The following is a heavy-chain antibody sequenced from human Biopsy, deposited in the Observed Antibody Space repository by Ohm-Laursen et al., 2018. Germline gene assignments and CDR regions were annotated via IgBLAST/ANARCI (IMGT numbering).Heavy chain of an antibody. D-gene: IGHD4-23*01. V-gene: IGHV4-59*11. CDR1: GGPFTGHY. J-gene: IGHJ4*02. Sequence: SETLSLTCTVSGGPFTGHYWSWIRQPPGKGLEWIGHISCTGYTSYNASLKSRVTISVDTSRNHFSLRLSSLTAADTAVYYCARGSNDFGGLYFPRWGQGTLLTVSS. CDR2: ISCTGYT. CDR3: ARGSNDFGGLYFPR.